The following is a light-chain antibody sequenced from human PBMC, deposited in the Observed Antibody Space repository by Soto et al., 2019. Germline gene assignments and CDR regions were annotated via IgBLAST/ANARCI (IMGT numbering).Light chain of an antibody. CDR3: CSYAGSYTSSYD. V-gene: IGLV2-11*01. CDR2: DVS. CDR1: SSDVGGYNY. Sequence: QAVVTQPRSVSGSPGQSVTISCTGTSSDVGGYNYVSWYQQHPGKAPKLMIYDVSKRPSGVPDRFSGSKSGNTASLTISGLQAEDEAEYYCCSYAGSYTSSYDFGTGTKLTVL. J-gene: IGLJ1*01.